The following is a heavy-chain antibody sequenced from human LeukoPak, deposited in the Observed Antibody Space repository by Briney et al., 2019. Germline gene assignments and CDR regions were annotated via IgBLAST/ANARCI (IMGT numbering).Heavy chain of an antibody. CDR3: AKGRGSGWEGDAFDI. Sequence: PGRSLRLSCAASGFTFDDYAMHWVRQAPGKGLEWVSGISWNSGSIGYADSVKGRFTISRDNAKNSLYLQMNSLRAEDTALYYCAKGRGSGWEGDAFDIWGQGTMVTVSS. J-gene: IGHJ3*02. V-gene: IGHV3-9*01. D-gene: IGHD6-19*01. CDR2: ISWNSGSI. CDR1: GFTFDDYA.